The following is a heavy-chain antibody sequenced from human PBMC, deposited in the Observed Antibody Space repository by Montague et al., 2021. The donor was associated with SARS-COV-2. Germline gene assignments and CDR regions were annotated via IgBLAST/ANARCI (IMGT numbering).Heavy chain of an antibody. D-gene: IGHD1-26*01. J-gene: IGHJ4*01. CDR1: RLPFNGYA. Sequence: SQRRSCAASRLPFNGYAMHWVRQAPGKGLEWLTFISHDESNHRYADSVKGRFTISRDNSKNTLYLQMDSLRPEDTAVYYCAREGYRSGSFYIDYWGQGTLVTVSS. V-gene: IGHV3-30*04. CDR2: ISHDESNH. CDR3: AREGYRSGSFYIDY.